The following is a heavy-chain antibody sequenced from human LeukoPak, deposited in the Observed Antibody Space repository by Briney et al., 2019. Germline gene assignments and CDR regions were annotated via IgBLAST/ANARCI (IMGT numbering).Heavy chain of an antibody. CDR2: ISGSGGST. V-gene: IGHV3-23*01. CDR1: GFTFSSYA. Sequence: GGSLRLCCAASGFTFSSYAMSWVRQAPGKGLEWVSAISGSGGSTYYADSVKGRFTISRDNSKNTLYLQMNSLRAEDTAVYYCAKLSKAGIAVAGRNYWGQGTLVTVSS. CDR3: AKLSKAGIAVAGRNY. J-gene: IGHJ4*02. D-gene: IGHD6-19*01.